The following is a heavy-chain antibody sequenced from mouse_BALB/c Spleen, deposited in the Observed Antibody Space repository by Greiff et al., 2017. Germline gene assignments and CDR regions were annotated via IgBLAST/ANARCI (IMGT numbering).Heavy chain of an antibody. CDR3: AKTYYRDAMDY. J-gene: IGHJ4*01. V-gene: IGHV3-2*02. CDR2: ISYSGST. D-gene: IGHD2-14*01. CDR1: GYSITSDYA. Sequence: EVQLQESGPGLVKPSQSLSLTCTVTGYSITSDYAWNWIRQFPGNKLEWMGYISYSGSTSYNPSLKSRISITRDTSKNQFFLQLNSVTTEDTATYYCAKTYYRDAMDYWGQGTSVTVSS.